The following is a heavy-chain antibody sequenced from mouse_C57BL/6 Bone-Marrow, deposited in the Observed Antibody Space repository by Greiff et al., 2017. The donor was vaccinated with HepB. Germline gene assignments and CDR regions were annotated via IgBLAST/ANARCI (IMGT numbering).Heavy chain of an antibody. CDR2: IYPGDGDT. CDR1: GYAFSSYW. CDR3: ARGTTVVYWYFDV. D-gene: IGHD1-1*01. J-gene: IGHJ1*03. Sequence: VQLQQSGAELVKPGASVKISCKASGYAFSSYWMNWVKQRPGKGLEWIGQIYPGDGDTNYNEKFKGKATLTADKSSSTAYMQFSSLTSEDSAIYYCARGTTVVYWYFDVWGTGTTVTVSS. V-gene: IGHV1-80*01.